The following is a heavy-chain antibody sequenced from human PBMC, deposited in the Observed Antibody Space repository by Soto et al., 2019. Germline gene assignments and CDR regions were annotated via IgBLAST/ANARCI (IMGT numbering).Heavy chain of an antibody. CDR1: GGSISSYY. J-gene: IGHJ6*02. V-gene: IGHV4-4*07. Sequence: PSETLSLTCTVSGGSISSYYWSWIRQPAGKGLEWIGRIDTSGSTNYNPSLKSRVTMSVDTSKNQFSLKLSSVTAADTAVYYCARDSSSSWFNYYYGMDVWGQGTTVTVSS. CDR2: IDTSGST. CDR3: ARDSSSSWFNYYYGMDV. D-gene: IGHD6-13*01.